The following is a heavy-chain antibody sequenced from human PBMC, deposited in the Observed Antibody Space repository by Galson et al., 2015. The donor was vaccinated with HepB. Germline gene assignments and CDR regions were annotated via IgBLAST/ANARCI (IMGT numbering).Heavy chain of an antibody. V-gene: IGHV4-59*01. CDR1: GGSISSYY. CDR2: IYYSGST. D-gene: IGHD3-10*01. J-gene: IGHJ4*02. Sequence: ETLSLTCTVSGGSISSYYWSWIRQPPGKGLEWIGYIYYSGSTNYNPSLKSRVTISVDTSKNQFSLKLSSVTAADTAVYYCARTLQGYGSGSFDYWGQGTLVTVSS. CDR3: ARTLQGYGSGSFDY.